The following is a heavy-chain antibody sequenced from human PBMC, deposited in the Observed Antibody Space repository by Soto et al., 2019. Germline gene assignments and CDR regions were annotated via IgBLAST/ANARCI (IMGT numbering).Heavy chain of an antibody. D-gene: IGHD5-12*01. V-gene: IGHV3-11*05. CDR1: GFTFSDHY. CDR3: VITDYVAATFYH. Sequence: QVQLVESGGGLVKPGGSLRVSCVVSGFTFSDHYMSWIRQAPGKGLEWISYISSNSGHTNYADSVKGRFTISRDNAKKSIYLKLSSLRAEVTVVYYCVITDYVAATFYHWGQGKLVTVSS. CDR2: ISSNSGHT. J-gene: IGHJ4*02.